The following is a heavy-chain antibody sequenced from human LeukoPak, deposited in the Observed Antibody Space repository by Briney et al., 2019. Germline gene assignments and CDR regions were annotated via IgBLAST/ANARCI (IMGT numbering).Heavy chain of an antibody. Sequence: RGSLRLSCAASRFTFNSYAMSRVRQAPGKGLEWVSVIGGSNGITFYVGSVKGRFTISRDNSKDTLYLQMNGLRAEDTAVYYCARNENSGWGYFDYWGQGTLVTVSS. CDR3: ARNENSGWGYFDY. D-gene: IGHD5-12*01. CDR1: RFTFNSYA. CDR2: IGGSNGIT. J-gene: IGHJ4*02. V-gene: IGHV3-23*01.